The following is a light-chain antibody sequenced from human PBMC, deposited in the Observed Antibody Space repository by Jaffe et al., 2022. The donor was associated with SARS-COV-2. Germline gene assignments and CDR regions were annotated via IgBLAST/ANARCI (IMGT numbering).Light chain of an antibody. J-gene: IGLJ2*01. V-gene: IGLV1-44*01. CDR1: SSNIGGNT. Sequence: QSILTQPPSASGTPGQTVTISCSGSSSNIGGNTVNWYQQLPGTAPKLLIYSNHQRPSGVPDRFSGSKSGTSASLAISGLQSEDEADYSCAAWDDSLNGMILGGGTKLTVL. CDR3: AAWDDSLNGMI. CDR2: SNH.